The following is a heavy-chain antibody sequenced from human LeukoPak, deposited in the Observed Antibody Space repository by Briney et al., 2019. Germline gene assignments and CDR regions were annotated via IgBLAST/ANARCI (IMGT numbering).Heavy chain of an antibody. Sequence: GGSLRLSCAASGFTFSSYAMSWVRQAPGKGLEWVSAISGSGGSTYYADSVKGRFTISRDNSKNTLYLQMNSLRAEDTAVYYCAKDHLGVAAIGHWYFDLWGRGTLVTVSS. J-gene: IGHJ2*01. V-gene: IGHV3-23*01. CDR3: AKDHLGVAAIGHWYFDL. D-gene: IGHD2-15*01. CDR1: GFTFSSYA. CDR2: ISGSGGST.